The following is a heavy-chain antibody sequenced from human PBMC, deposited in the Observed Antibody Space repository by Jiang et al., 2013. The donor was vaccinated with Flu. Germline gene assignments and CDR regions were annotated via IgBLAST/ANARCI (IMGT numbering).Heavy chain of an antibody. V-gene: IGHV2-70*11. CDR1: GFSLSTSGMC. D-gene: IGHD4-23*01. CDR2: IDWDDDK. J-gene: IGHJ6*01. Sequence: KPTQTLTLTCTFSGFSLSTSGMCVSWIRQPPGKALEWLARIDWDDDKYYSTSLKTRLTILQGHLQKPGVLTMTNMDPVDTATYYCARDYGGRSGYYYGMDVWG. CDR3: ARDYGGRSGYYYGMDV.